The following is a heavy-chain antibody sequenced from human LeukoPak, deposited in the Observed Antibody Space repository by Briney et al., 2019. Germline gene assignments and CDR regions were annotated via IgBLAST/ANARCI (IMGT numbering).Heavy chain of an antibody. D-gene: IGHD5-18*01. CDR2: FDPKDGGT. V-gene: IGHV1-24*01. J-gene: IGHJ3*02. CDR1: GYTVRSLP. Sequence: ASVKVSCKVSGYTVRSLPMHWVRQAPGKGLEWMGNFDPKDGGTLYAQKFQGRVTMTDDTSTDTAYMELNSLRSDDTAVYYCATAMPGYKSNSDACDIWGQGTMVTVSS. CDR3: ATAMPGYKSNSDACDI.